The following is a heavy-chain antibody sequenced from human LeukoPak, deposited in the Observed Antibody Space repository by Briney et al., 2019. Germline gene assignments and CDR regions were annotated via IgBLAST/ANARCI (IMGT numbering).Heavy chain of an antibody. J-gene: IGHJ3*02. V-gene: IGHV1-18*01. D-gene: IGHD7-27*01. CDR1: GYTFTSYG. CDR3: ARGDGRNWGYRDHAFDI. Sequence: EASVKVSCXASGYTFTSYGISWVRQAPGQGLEWMGWISAYNGNTNYAQKLQGRVTMTTDTSTSTAYMELRSLRSDDTAVYYCARGDGRNWGYRDHAFDIWGQGTMVTVSS. CDR2: ISAYNGNT.